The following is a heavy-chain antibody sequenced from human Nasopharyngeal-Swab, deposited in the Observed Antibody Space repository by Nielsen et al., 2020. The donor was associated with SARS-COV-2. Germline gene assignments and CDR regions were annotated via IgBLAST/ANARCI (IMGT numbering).Heavy chain of an antibody. CDR3: AHTLMLRGGIFGVPIKDPDFFDY. CDR2: IYWDDDN. J-gene: IGHJ4*02. CDR1: GFSLSTSGVG. V-gene: IGHV2-5*02. D-gene: IGHD3-3*01. Sequence: SGPTLVTPTQTLTLTCTFSGFSLSTSGVGVGWIRQPPGKALDWLALIYWDDDNSSSPSLKRRLTISKATSKNQVVLTVANMDPVDTATYYCAHTLMLRGGIFGVPIKDPDFFDYWGQGTLVTVSS.